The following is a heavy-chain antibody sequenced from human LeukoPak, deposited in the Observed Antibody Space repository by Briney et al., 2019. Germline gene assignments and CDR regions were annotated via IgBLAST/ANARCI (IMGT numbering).Heavy chain of an antibody. CDR2: IRSKANNYAT. CDR1: GFTFSEFA. Sequence: GGSLKLSCAASGFTFSEFAMHWVRQASGKGLEWVGRIRSKANNYATAYAASVKGRFTISRDDSKNTAYLQMNSLKTEDTALYYCTTLDFDYWGQGTLVTVSS. J-gene: IGHJ4*02. V-gene: IGHV3-73*01. CDR3: TTLDFDY.